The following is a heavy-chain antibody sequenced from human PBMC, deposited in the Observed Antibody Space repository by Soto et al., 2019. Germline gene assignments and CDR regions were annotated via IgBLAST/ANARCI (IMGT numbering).Heavy chain of an antibody. CDR1: GGSISRGGYY. V-gene: IGHV4-31*03. CDR2: IYYSGST. J-gene: IGHJ5*02. CDR3: ARAPELRYFDWLSRGPFDP. D-gene: IGHD3-9*01. Sequence: SETLSLTCTVSGGSISRGGYYWSWIRQHPGKGLEWIGYIYYSGSTYYNPSLKSRVTISVDTSKNQFSLKLSSVTAADTAVYYCARAPELRYFDWLSRGPFDPWGQGTLVTVSS.